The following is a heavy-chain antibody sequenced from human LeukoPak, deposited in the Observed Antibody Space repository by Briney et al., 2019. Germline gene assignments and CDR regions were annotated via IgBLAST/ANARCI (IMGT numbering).Heavy chain of an antibody. V-gene: IGHV3-53*01. CDR3: ARDSQYCSSGSCSPGASDI. Sequence: GGSLRLSCAASGLSVSTNYMSWVRQAPGKGLEWVSFIYSDGRTDYADSVKGRFTISRDNSKNTLYLQMNSLRVEDTAVYYCARDSQYCSSGSCSPGASDIWGQGTMVTVSS. D-gene: IGHD2-15*01. CDR2: IYSDGRT. J-gene: IGHJ3*02. CDR1: GLSVSTNY.